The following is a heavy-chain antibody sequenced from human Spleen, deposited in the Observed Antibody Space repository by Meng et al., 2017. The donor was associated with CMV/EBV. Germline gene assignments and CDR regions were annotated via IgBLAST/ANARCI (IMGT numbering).Heavy chain of an antibody. CDR1: GFTFISYW. J-gene: IGHJ4*02. CDR2: IKQDGSEK. D-gene: IGHD6-6*01. V-gene: IGHV3-7*01. CDR3: ARATRLLDY. Sequence: GGSLSLSCAASGFTFISYWMSWVRQAPGKGLEWVATIKQDGSEKYYVDSVKGRFTISRDNAKNSLYLQMNSLRAEDTAVYYCARATRLLDYWGQGTLVTVSS.